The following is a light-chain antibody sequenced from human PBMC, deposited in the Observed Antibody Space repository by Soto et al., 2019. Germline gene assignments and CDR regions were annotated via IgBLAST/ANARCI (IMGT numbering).Light chain of an antibody. CDR1: SSDVGGYNY. CDR3: ASSAGYFFV. J-gene: IGLJ1*01. V-gene: IGLV2-8*01. CDR2: EVN. Sequence: QSALTQPPSASGSPGQSVTISCTGTSSDVGGYNYVSWYQHHPGKVPKVMIYEVNKRPAGVPDRFSGSKSANTASLPVFGPQAEDEADYYCASSAGYFFVFGTGTRVPVL.